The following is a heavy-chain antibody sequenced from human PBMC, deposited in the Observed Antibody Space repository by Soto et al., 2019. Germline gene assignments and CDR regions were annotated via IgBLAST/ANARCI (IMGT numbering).Heavy chain of an antibody. CDR1: GGIFTNNA. J-gene: IGHJ6*02. CDR2: VIPLFDTA. D-gene: IGHD3-16*01. CDR3: ATGGHNDGYNFYHGMDV. V-gene: IGHV1-69*01. Sequence: QVQVVQSGAEVKKPGSAVEVSCKVSGGIFTNNAISWVRQAPGQGLEWLGGVIPLFDTAYYAQIFRCRLRISADGATTTAYMELSGLTSADPAVYFCATGGHNDGYNFYHGMDVWGQGTTVTF.